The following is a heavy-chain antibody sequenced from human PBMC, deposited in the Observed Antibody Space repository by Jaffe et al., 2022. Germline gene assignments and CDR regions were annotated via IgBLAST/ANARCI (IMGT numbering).Heavy chain of an antibody. CDR3: AKTNSGYGPFDS. CDR2: ISGSGGTT. CDR1: GFTFISYA. Sequence: EVQLLESGGGLVQPGGSLRLSCAASGFTFISYAMSWVRQAPGKGLEWVSVISGSGGTTYYADSVKGRLTISRDNSKNTLYLQMNSLRAEDTAIYYCAKTNSGYGPFDSWGQGTLVTVSS. J-gene: IGHJ4*02. D-gene: IGHD5-12*01. V-gene: IGHV3-23*01.